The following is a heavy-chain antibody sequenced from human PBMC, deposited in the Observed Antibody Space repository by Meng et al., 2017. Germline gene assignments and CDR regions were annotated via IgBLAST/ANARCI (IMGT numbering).Heavy chain of an antibody. CDR1: RGTFSSYA. J-gene: IGHJ4*02. D-gene: IGHD3-16*01. CDR3: ASPKIGRRGSLDY. V-gene: IGHV1-69*01. Sequence: QVQLVQSGAEVKKPGSSVKVACKASRGTFSSYAISWVRQAPGQGLEWMGGIIPIFGTANYAQKFQGRVTITADESTSTAYMELSSLRSEDTAVYYCASPKIGRRGSLDYWGQGTLVTVSS. CDR2: IIPIFGTA.